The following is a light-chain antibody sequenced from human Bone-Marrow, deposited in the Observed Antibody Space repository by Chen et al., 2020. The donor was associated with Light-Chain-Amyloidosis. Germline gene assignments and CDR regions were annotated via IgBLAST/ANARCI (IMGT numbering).Light chain of an antibody. V-gene: IGKV1-33*01. CDR1: QDSIPS. J-gene: IGKJ3*01. CDR3: HQYENLPFT. Sequence: DIQMTQSPSSLSASVGNRVIISCQASQDSIPSLNWFQLKPGKAPKLLIYDASNLQTGLPSRFTGSGSGTHFTLAISSLHPDDSATYDCHQYENLPFTFGPGTKVEMK. CDR2: DAS.